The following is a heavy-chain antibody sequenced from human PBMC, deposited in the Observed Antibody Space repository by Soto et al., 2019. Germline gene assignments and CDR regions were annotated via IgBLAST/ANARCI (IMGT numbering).Heavy chain of an antibody. J-gene: IGHJ2*01. CDR1: GFIFDDYA. CDR3: AKDTYGGDRHTYYYSDL. D-gene: IGHD4-17*01. V-gene: IGHV3-9*01. CDR2: ISWNSGDI. Sequence: EVQLVESGGGLVQPGRSLRLSCAASGFIFDDYAMHWVRQAPGKGLEWVSGISWNSGDIGYADSVKGRFTISRDNAKNSLYLQMNSLRAEDTALYYCAKDTYGGDRHTYYYSDLWGRGTLVTVSS.